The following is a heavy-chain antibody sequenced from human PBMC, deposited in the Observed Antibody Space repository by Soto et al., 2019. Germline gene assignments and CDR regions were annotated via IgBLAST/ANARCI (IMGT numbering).Heavy chain of an antibody. V-gene: IGHV3-7*05. CDR3: AGCVGAVAGSN. Sequence: EVQLVESGGGLVQPGGSLRLSCVASGFTLSSYWMSWVRQAPGKGPEWVANIKGDGSEKYYADSVKGRFTISRDNAKNSLLLEMNSLRAEDTALYYCAGCVGAVAGSNLGQGTLVTVSS. CDR2: IKGDGSEK. CDR1: GFTLSSYW. D-gene: IGHD6-19*01. J-gene: IGHJ1*01.